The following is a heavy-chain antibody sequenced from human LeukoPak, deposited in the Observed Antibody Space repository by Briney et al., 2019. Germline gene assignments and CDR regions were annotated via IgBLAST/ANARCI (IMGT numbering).Heavy chain of an antibody. CDR1: GSTFSSYS. CDR3: ARDSSDIVVVPAAMSDAFDI. J-gene: IGHJ3*02. Sequence: GGSLRLSCAASGSTFSSYSMNWVRQAPGKGLEWVSYISSSSSTIYYADSVKGRFTISRDNAKNSLYLQMNSLRAEDTAVYYCARDSSDIVVVPAAMSDAFDIWGQGTMVTVSS. D-gene: IGHD2-2*01. V-gene: IGHV3-48*01. CDR2: ISSSSSTI.